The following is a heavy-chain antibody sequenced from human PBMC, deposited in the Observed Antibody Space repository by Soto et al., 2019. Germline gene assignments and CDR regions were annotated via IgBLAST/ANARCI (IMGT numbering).Heavy chain of an antibody. CDR2: MSYTGST. CDR3: ARETLDYDLLTHSSSDDAFDI. J-gene: IGHJ3*02. D-gene: IGHD3-9*01. V-gene: IGHV4-31*03. Sequence: SETLSLTCTVSGGSIKAGGFYWTWIRQHPGRGLELIGFMSYTGSTYSNPSLKSRVTISMDTSKNQFSLNLTSVTAADTAVYYCARETLDYDLLTHSSSDDAFDIWGQGTLVTVSS. CDR1: GGSIKAGGFY.